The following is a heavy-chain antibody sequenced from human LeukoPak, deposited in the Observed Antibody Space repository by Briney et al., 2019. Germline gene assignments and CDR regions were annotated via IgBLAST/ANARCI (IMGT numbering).Heavy chain of an antibody. V-gene: IGHV3-7*03. Sequence: GGSLRLSCAASGFTFSSYWMSWVSQAPGKGLEWVANIKQDGSEKYYVDSVKGRFTIPRDNAKNSLYLQMNSLRSEDTAVYYCATDSSGYYYFDYWGQGTLVTVSS. J-gene: IGHJ4*02. CDR2: IKQDGSEK. D-gene: IGHD3-22*01. CDR3: ATDSSGYYYFDY. CDR1: GFTFSSYW.